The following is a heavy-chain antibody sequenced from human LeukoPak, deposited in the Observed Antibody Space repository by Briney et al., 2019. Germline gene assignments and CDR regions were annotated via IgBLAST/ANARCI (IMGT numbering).Heavy chain of an antibody. V-gene: IGHV6-1*01. CDR2: TYYRSRWFN. CDR1: GDSISSNSAT. CDR3: ARGRENYYHVFDV. Sequence: SQTLSLTCAISGDSISSNSATWNWIRQSPSRGLEWLGRTYYRSRWFNDYTVSVKSRMTINPDTSKNQFSLQLKSVTPEDTAVYYCARGRENYYHVFDVWGKGTTVTVSS. J-gene: IGHJ6*04.